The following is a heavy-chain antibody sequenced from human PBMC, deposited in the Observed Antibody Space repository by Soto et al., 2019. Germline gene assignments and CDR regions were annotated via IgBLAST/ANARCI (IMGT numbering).Heavy chain of an antibody. CDR1: GYSFTSYW. V-gene: IGHV5-51*01. Sequence: PGESLKISCKGSGYSFTSYWIGWVRQMPGKGLEWMGIIYPGDSDTRYSPSFQGQVTISADKSISTAYLQWSSLKASDTAMYYCARHGIQLWTNGVYYYYGMDVWGQVTTVTVSS. CDR3: ARHGIQLWTNGVYYYYGMDV. CDR2: IYPGDSDT. D-gene: IGHD5-18*01. J-gene: IGHJ6*02.